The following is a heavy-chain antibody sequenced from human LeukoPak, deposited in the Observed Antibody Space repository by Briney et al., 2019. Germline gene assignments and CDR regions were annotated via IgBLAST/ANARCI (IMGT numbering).Heavy chain of an antibody. D-gene: IGHD3-10*01. Sequence: GGSLRLSCAASGFTFSSNGMHWVRQAPGKGLEWVTVIWTDGSNKYYADSVKGRFTISRDNSKNSLYLQMNNLRAEDTAVYYCARRGSGTYDFDYWGQGTLVTASS. CDR3: ARRGSGTYDFDY. CDR1: GFTFSSNG. V-gene: IGHV3-33*01. J-gene: IGHJ4*02. CDR2: IWTDGSNK.